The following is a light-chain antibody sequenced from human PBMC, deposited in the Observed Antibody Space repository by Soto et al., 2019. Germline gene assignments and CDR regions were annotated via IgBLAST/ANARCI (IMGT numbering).Light chain of an antibody. CDR1: QSISSNY. CDR2: GAS. J-gene: IGKJ1*01. V-gene: IGKV3-20*01. Sequence: IVLTQSAGTLSLSPGERATLSCRASQSISSNYLAWYQQKPGRAPRLLIFGASRRATGIPDTFSGSGSGTDFTLTISRLEPEDFAVYYCQQYGSSSWTFGQRTKVDIK. CDR3: QQYGSSSWT.